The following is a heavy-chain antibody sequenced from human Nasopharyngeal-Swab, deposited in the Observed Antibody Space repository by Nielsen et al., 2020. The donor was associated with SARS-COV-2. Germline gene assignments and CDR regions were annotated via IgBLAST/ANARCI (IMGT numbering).Heavy chain of an antibody. CDR1: GFTFSYSA. V-gene: IGHV3-73*01. J-gene: IGHJ4*02. CDR2: FRSKGNNYAT. Sequence: GESLKISCAASGFTFSYSALHWVRQASGKGLEWVDRFRSKGNNYATAYSASVKGRFIIFRDDPTNTAYLQMNSLKTEDTAMYYCTRCGGGCYSGRDYWGQGTLVTVSS. CDR3: TRCGGGCYSGRDY. D-gene: IGHD2-15*01.